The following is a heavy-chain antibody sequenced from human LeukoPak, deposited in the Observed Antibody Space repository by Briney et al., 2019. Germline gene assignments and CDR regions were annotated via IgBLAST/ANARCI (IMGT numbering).Heavy chain of an antibody. CDR2: IYSGGNT. CDR1: GFTFSSYA. J-gene: IGHJ4*02. CDR3: ERGGISSWSYYFDS. D-gene: IGHD6-19*01. Sequence: GGSLRLSCAGSGFTFSSYAMSWVRQAPGKGLEWVSVIYSGGNTYYADSVKGRFIISRDNSKNMLYLQMNSMRAEDKAVYFCERGGISSWSYYFDSWGQGTLVTVSS. V-gene: IGHV3-66*01.